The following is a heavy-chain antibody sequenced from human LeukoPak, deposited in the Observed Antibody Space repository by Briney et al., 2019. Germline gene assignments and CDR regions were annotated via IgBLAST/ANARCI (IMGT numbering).Heavy chain of an antibody. CDR1: GYTFTSYD. D-gene: IGHD2-2*01. V-gene: IGHV1-8*01. CDR2: MNPNSGNT. CDR3: ARGSLHCSSTSCYLGIYYYGMDV. Sequence: ASVKVSCKASGYTFTSYDINWVRQATGQGLEWMGWMNPNSGNTGYAQKFQGRVTMTRNTSTSTAYMELSSLRSEDTAVYYCARGSLHCSSTSCYLGIYYYGMDVWGQGTTVTVSS. J-gene: IGHJ6*02.